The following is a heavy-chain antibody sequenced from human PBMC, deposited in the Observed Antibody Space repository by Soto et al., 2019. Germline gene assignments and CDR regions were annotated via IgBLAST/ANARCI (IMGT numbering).Heavy chain of an antibody. CDR2: IIPIFGTA. V-gene: IGHV1-69*01. CDR1: GDTFSSYA. CDR3: ARDGSGYRSRASPMDV. Sequence: QVQLVQSGAEVKKPGSSVKFSCKASGDTFSSYAISWVRQAPGQGLEWMGGIIPIFGTANYAQKFQGRVTITADESTSTAYMELSSLRSEDTAVYYCARDGSGYRSRASPMDVWGQGTTVTVSS. J-gene: IGHJ6*02. D-gene: IGHD3-22*01.